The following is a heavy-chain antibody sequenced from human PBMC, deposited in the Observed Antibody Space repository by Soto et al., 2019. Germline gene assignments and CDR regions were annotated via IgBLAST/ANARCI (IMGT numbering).Heavy chain of an antibody. CDR1: GFTFSSYS. Sequence: GGSLRLSCAASGFTFSSYSMNWVRQAPGKGLEWVSSISSSSSYIYYADSVKGRFTIARDNAKNSLYLQMNRLRAEDTAVYYCARVTSIAARLNHDAFDIWGQGTMVTVSS. V-gene: IGHV3-21*01. CDR3: ARVTSIAARLNHDAFDI. D-gene: IGHD6-6*01. J-gene: IGHJ3*02. CDR2: ISSSSSYI.